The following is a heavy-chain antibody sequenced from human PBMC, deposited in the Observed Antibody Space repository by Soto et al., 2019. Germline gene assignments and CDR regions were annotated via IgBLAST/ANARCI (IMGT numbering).Heavy chain of an antibody. V-gene: IGHV4-59*08. CDR1: GGSISSHY. CDR3: ARQRGTTVTTRVFDY. Sequence: QVQLQESGPGLVKPSETLSLTCTVSGGSISSHYWTWIRQPPGKGLEWIGYIYYSGNTNYNPSLKSRVTISVDTSKNQFSLKLSSVTAADTAVYYCARQRGTTVTTRVFDYWGQGTLVTVSS. J-gene: IGHJ4*02. D-gene: IGHD4-17*01. CDR2: IYYSGNT.